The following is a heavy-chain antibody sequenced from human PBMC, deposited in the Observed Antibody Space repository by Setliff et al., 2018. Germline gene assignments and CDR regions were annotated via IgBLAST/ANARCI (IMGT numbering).Heavy chain of an antibody. CDR3: ARAAGYSSSWYHYYYGMDV. Sequence: SETLSLTCTVSGGSISSSRYYWGWIRQPSGKGLEWIGSINYSGSTYYNPSLKSRVTISVETSKNQFSLKLSSVTAADTAVYYCARAAGYSSSWYHYYYGMDVWGQGTTVTVSS. CDR1: GGSISSSRYY. D-gene: IGHD6-13*01. CDR2: INYSGST. V-gene: IGHV4-39*01. J-gene: IGHJ6*02.